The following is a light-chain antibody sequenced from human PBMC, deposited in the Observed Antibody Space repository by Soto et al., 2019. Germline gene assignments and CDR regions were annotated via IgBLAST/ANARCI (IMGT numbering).Light chain of an antibody. V-gene: IGLV2-23*01. CDR3: CACAGSSTVL. CDR1: SSDVGSYNL. J-gene: IGLJ3*02. CDR2: EDT. Sequence: QSVLTQPASVSGSPGQSITISCTGTSSDVGSYNLVSWYQQHPGKAPKVVIYEDTKRPSGVSNHFSGSKSGTSASLTISGLQAEDEADYYCCACAGSSTVLFGGGTKVTVL.